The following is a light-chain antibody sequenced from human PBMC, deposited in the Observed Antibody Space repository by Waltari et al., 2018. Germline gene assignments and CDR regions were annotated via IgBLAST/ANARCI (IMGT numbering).Light chain of an antibody. J-gene: IGKJ1*01. Sequence: EMVLTQSPGTLSLSPGERATLSCRASQSVGSTYLAWYQHKPGQAPRLLIYGASSRATGIPDRFSGSGSGTYFTLTISRLEPEDSAVYYCQHYGNSPRFGQGTKVEIK. CDR2: GAS. CDR3: QHYGNSPR. V-gene: IGKV3-20*01. CDR1: QSVGSTY.